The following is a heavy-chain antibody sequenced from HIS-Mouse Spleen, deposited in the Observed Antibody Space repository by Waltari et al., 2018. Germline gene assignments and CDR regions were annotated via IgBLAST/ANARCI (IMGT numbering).Heavy chain of an antibody. Sequence: QVQLVESGGGVVQPGRSLRLSCAAAGFTFSSYAMHWVRQAPGKGLAWVAVISYDGSNKYYADSVKGRFTISRDNSKNTLYLQMNSLRAEDTAVYYCAERAGYWGQGTLVTVSS. J-gene: IGHJ4*02. D-gene: IGHD6-25*01. CDR2: ISYDGSNK. CDR1: GFTFSSYA. V-gene: IGHV3-30*04. CDR3: AERAGY.